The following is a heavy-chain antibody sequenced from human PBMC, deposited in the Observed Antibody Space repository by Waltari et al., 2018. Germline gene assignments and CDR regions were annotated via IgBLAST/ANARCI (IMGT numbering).Heavy chain of an antibody. D-gene: IGHD6-6*01. CDR1: GFTFPPYG. Sequence: EVHLVESGGGLVQPGGSLTLSCAASGFTFPPYGMNWVRQAPGKGLEWLSYIGSSIVVTYYADSVKGRFTISRDNAKNSLYLQMNSLRADDTAVYYCARDWTARGYDYWGQGTLVTVSS. V-gene: IGHV3-48*01. CDR3: ARDWTARGYDY. J-gene: IGHJ4*02. CDR2: IGSSIVVT.